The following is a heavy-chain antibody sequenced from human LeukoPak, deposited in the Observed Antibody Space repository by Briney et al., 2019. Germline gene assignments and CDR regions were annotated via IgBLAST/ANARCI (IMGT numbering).Heavy chain of an antibody. J-gene: IGHJ3*02. Sequence: ASVKVSCKASGYTFTGYYMHWVRQAPGQGLEWMGWINPNSGGTNYAQKFQGRVTMTRDTSISTAYMELSRLRSDDTAVYFCARGPYSYDSSGAFDNWGQGTMVTVSS. CDR2: INPNSGGT. CDR3: ARGPYSYDSSGAFDN. D-gene: IGHD3-22*01. V-gene: IGHV1-2*02. CDR1: GYTFTGYY.